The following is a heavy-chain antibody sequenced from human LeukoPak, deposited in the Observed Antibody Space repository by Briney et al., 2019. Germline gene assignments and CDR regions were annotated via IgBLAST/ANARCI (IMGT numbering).Heavy chain of an antibody. V-gene: IGHV3-33*01. Sequence: GRSLRLSCAASGFSYSSYGFHWVRQAPGQGLEWVAIIWYDGSNKYYADSVKGRFTISRDNSKNTLYLQMNSLRAEDTALYYCARVAAGTYWFDPWGQGTLVTVSS. CDR3: ARVAAGTYWFDP. CDR1: GFSYSSYG. J-gene: IGHJ5*02. D-gene: IGHD6-13*01. CDR2: IWYDGSNK.